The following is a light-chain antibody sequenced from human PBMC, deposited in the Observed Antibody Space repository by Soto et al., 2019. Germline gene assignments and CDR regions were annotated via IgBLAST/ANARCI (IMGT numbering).Light chain of an antibody. CDR1: QTISSS. J-gene: IGKJ2*01. Sequence: DIQMTQSPSSLSASVGDRVTITCRASQTISSSLNWYQQKPGKAPKLLIFAASSLQSGVPSRFSGSGSGTDFTLNISSLQPEDFATYYCQQSYSTPVAFGQGTKLEIK. V-gene: IGKV1-39*01. CDR3: QQSYSTPVA. CDR2: AAS.